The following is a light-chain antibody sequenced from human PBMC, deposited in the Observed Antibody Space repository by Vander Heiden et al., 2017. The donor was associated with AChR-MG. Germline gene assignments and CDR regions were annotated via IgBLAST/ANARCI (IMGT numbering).Light chain of an antibody. CDR1: SPNIGSNT. V-gene: IGLV1-44*01. CDR3: AAWDDSLNGFWV. CDR2: SNN. Sequence: QSVLTQPPSASGTPGQRVTISCSGSSPNIGSNTVNWYQQLPGTAPKLLIYSNNQRPSGVPDRFSGSKSGTSASLAISGLQSEDEADYYCAAWDDSLNGFWVFGTGTKVTVL. J-gene: IGLJ1*01.